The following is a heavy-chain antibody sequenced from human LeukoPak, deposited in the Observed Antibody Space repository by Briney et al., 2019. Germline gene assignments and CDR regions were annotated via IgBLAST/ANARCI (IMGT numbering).Heavy chain of an antibody. CDR3: ARAMRDFDYYDSSGYYHYFDY. J-gene: IGHJ4*02. V-gene: IGHV4-34*01. Sequence: PSETLSLTCAVYGGSFSGYYWGWIRQPPGKGLEWIGSIYYSGSTYYNPSLKSRVTISVDTSKNQFSLKLSSVTAADTAVYYCARAMRDFDYYDSSGYYHYFDYWGQGTLVTVSS. CDR1: GGSFSGYY. CDR2: IYYSGST. D-gene: IGHD3-22*01.